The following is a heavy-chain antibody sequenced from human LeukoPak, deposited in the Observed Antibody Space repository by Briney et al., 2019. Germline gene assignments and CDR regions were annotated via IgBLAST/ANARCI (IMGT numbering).Heavy chain of an antibody. Sequence: PGGSLRLSCAASGFTFSSYGMHWVRQAPGKGLEWVAVIWYDGSNKYYADSVKGRFTISRDNSKNTLYLQMNSLRAEDTAVYYCARAICSSTSYYKGPFDYWGQGTLVTVSS. CDR2: IWYDGSNK. CDR1: GFTFSSYG. V-gene: IGHV3-33*01. D-gene: IGHD2-2*02. CDR3: ARAICSSTSYYKGPFDY. J-gene: IGHJ4*02.